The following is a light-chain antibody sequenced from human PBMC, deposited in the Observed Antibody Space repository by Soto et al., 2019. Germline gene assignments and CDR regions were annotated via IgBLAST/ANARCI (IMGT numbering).Light chain of an antibody. CDR3: SSYTLSSTWV. CDR1: SNDIGLYNY. Sequence: QSALTQPASVSGSPGQSITISCTGTSNDIGLYNYVSWYQQHPDKAPKLVIYEVTYRPSGVSDRFSGSKSDNTASLTISGLQAEDEADYYCSSYTLSSTWVFGGGTKLTVL. J-gene: IGLJ3*02. V-gene: IGLV2-14*01. CDR2: EVT.